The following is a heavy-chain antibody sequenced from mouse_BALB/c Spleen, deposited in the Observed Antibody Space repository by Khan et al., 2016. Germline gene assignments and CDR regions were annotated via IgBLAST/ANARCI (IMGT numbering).Heavy chain of an antibody. CDR2: INPSSGYT. Sequence: QVQLKQSGAELARPGASVKMSCKASGYTFTIYTMHWVKQRPGQGLEWIGYINPSSGYTNYNQKFKDKATLTADKSSSTAYMQLSSLTSEDSAGYYCARSRRMGRNYLFDYLGQGTTLTVSS. J-gene: IGHJ2*01. CDR1: GYTFTIYT. CDR3: ARSRRMGRNYLFDY. V-gene: IGHV1-4*01. D-gene: IGHD2-1*01.